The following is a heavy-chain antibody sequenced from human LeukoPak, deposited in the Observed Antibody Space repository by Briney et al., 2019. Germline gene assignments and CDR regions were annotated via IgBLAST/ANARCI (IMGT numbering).Heavy chain of an antibody. J-gene: IGHJ4*02. CDR1: GFTFSSYG. V-gene: IGHV3-33*06. D-gene: IGHD5-24*01. Sequence: GGSLRLSCAASGFTFSSYGMHWVRQAPGKGPEWVAVIWYDGSNKYYADSVKGRLTISRDNSKNTLYLQMNSLRAEDTAVYYCAKEQRWLQAELDYWGQGTLVTVSS. CDR3: AKEQRWLQAELDY. CDR2: IWYDGSNK.